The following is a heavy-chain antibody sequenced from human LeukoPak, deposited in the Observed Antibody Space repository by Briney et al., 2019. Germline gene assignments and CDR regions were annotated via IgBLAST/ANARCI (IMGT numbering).Heavy chain of an antibody. J-gene: IGHJ4*02. Sequence: PGGSLRLSCMASGFTFSSYGMHWVRQAPGKGLEWVALISYAGSNHYYADSVKGRFTISRDNSKNTLYLQMNSLRAEDTAVYFCARGDGSTISCSDFWGQGTLVTVSS. D-gene: IGHD2-2*01. CDR1: GFTFSSYG. CDR3: ARGDGSTISCSDF. CDR2: ISYAGSNH. V-gene: IGHV3-30-3*01.